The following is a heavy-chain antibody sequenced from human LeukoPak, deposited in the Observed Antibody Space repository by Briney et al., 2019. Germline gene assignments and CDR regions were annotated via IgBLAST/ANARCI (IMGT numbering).Heavy chain of an antibody. CDR1: GGSISSGGYY. CDR2: IYYSGGT. Sequence: PSETLSLTCTVSGGSISSGGYYWSWIRQHPGKGLEWIGYIYYSGGTYYNPSLKSRVTISVDTSKNQFSLKLSSVTAADTAVYYCARDVRGGDYDFWSGYFDYWGQGTLVTVSS. D-gene: IGHD3-3*01. CDR3: ARDVRGGDYDFWSGYFDY. V-gene: IGHV4-31*03. J-gene: IGHJ4*02.